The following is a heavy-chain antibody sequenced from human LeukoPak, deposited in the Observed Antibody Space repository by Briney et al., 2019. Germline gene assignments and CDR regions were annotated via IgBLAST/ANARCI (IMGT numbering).Heavy chain of an antibody. CDR3: ARRYYDILTGYYKSPTVDY. D-gene: IGHD3-9*01. V-gene: IGHV3-23*01. Sequence: PGGSLRLSCAASGFTVSGNYISWVRQAPGKGLEWVSAISGGGGSTYYADSVKGRVTISRDNSKNTLYLQMNSLRAEDTAVYFCARRYYDILTGYYKSPTVDYWGQGTLVTVSS. CDR2: ISGGGGST. CDR1: GFTVSGNY. J-gene: IGHJ4*02.